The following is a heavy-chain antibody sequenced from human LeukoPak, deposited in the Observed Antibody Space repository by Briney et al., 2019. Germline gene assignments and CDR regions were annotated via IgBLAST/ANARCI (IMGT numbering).Heavy chain of an antibody. D-gene: IGHD3-3*01. Sequence: KTSETLSLTCAVYGGSFSGYYWSWIRQPPGKGLEWIGEINYSGSTNYNPSLKSRVTISVDTSKNQFSLKLSSVTAADTAVYYCARAGDFWSGPPFDYWGQGTLVTVSS. CDR1: GGSFSGYY. CDR3: ARAGDFWSGPPFDY. CDR2: INYSGST. J-gene: IGHJ4*02. V-gene: IGHV4-34*01.